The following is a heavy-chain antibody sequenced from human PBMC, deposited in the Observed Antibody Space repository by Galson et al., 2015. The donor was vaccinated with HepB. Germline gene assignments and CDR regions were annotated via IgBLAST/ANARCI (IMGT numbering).Heavy chain of an antibody. CDR2: ISTYNGNT. V-gene: IGHV1-18*01. CDR3: ATARYTTSPPDN. Sequence: SVKVSCKAFGYTFTNFGVTWVRQAPGQGLERMAWISTYNGNTDYARKFQGRLTMTTDTSTSTAYMELRSLTSDDTAVYYCATARYTTSPPDNWGQGTLVTVSS. CDR1: GYTFTNFG. D-gene: IGHD2-2*02. J-gene: IGHJ4*02.